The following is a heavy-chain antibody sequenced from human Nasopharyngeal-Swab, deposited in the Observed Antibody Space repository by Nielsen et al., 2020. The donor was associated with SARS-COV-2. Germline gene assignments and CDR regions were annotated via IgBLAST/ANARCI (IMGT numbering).Heavy chain of an antibody. CDR2: IISSGSTI. CDR3: ATSDIAAAADY. CDR1: GFTFSSYY. D-gene: IGHD6-13*01. V-gene: IGHV3-11*04. Sequence: GSLRLSCAASGFTFSSYYISLIRQAPGKGLEWVSYIISSGSTIYYADSVKGRFTISRDNAKNSLYLQMNSLRAEDTAVYYCATSDIAAAADYWGQGTLVTVSS. J-gene: IGHJ4*02.